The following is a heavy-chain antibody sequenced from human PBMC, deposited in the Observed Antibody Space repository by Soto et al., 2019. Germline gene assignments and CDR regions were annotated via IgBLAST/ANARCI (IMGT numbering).Heavy chain of an antibody. CDR1: GYTFTSYG. Sequence: QVPLVQSGAEVKKPGASVKVSCKASGYTFTSYGISWVRQAPGQGLEWMGWISAYNGNTNYAQKLQGRVTMTTDTSTSTAYMELRSLSSDDTAVYYCARDAECSGWYGGYYFDYWGQVTLVTVSS. J-gene: IGHJ4*02. V-gene: IGHV1-18*01. CDR2: ISAYNGNT. CDR3: ARDAECSGWYGGYYFDY. D-gene: IGHD6-19*01.